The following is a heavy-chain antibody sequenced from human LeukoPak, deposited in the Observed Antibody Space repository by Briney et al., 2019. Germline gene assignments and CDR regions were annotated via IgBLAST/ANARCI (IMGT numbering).Heavy chain of an antibody. CDR2: INPSSGGT. V-gene: IGHV1-2*02. J-gene: IGHJ4*02. CDR1: GYTFTGYY. Sequence: GASVKVSCKASGYTFTGYYMHWVRQAPGQGLEWMGWINPSSGGTYFAQKFQGRVTMTRDTSISTAYMELSRLRSDDTAVYYCARVPRVRGVHFDYWGQGTLVTVSS. D-gene: IGHD3-10*01. CDR3: ARVPRVRGVHFDY.